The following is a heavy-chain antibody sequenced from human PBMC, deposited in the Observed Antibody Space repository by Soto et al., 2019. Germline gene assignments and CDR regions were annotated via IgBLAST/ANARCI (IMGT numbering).Heavy chain of an antibody. CDR2: IYWDDDK. D-gene: IGHD3-9*01. Sequence: SGPTLVNPTQTLTLTCTFSGFSLSTSGVGVGWIRQPPGKALEWLALIYWDDDKRYSPSLKSRLTITKDTSKNQVVLTMTNMDPVDTATYYCARTYYDFLTGFGAFDIWGQGTMVTVPS. J-gene: IGHJ3*02. CDR1: GFSLSTSGVG. CDR3: ARTYYDFLTGFGAFDI. V-gene: IGHV2-5*02.